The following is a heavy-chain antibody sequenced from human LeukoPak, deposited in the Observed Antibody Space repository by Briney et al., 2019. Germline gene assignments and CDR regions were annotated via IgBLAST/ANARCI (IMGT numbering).Heavy chain of an antibody. D-gene: IGHD2-2*01. CDR2: ISTYNGNT. Sequence: ASVKVSCKASGYTFTSYGITWVRQALGQGLEWMGWISTYNGNTKYAQKLQGRVTMTTDTSTSTAYMELRSLRSDDTAVYYCARDSRYCSSTICYSYWFDPWGQGTLVTVSS. J-gene: IGHJ5*02. CDR3: ARDSRYCSSTICYSYWFDP. CDR1: GYTFTSYG. V-gene: IGHV1-18*01.